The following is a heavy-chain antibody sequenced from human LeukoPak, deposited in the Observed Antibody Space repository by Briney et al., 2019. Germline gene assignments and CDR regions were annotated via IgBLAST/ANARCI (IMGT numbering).Heavy chain of an antibody. CDR3: ARYSSPIN. CDR1: GFTFSSYE. Sequence: GGSLRLSCAASGFTFSSYEMARVRQPPGKGLGWLSCISSGGTTIYYADSVKGRFTISRDNAKNSLYLQVSSLRAEDTAVYYCARYSSPINWGQGTLVTVSS. D-gene: IGHD3-22*01. V-gene: IGHV3-48*03. J-gene: IGHJ4*02. CDR2: ISSGGTTI.